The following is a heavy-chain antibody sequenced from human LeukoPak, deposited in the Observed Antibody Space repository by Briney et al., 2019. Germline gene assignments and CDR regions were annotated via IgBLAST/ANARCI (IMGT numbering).Heavy chain of an antibody. CDR2: IIPIFGTA. CDR1: GGTFSSYA. Sequence: EASVKVSCKASGGTFSSYAISWVRQAPGQGLEWMGGIIPIFGTANYAQKFQGRVTITADESTSTAYMELSGLRSEDTAVYYCARTDTAMVNDAFDIWGQGTMVTVSS. V-gene: IGHV1-69*13. J-gene: IGHJ3*02. D-gene: IGHD5-18*01. CDR3: ARTDTAMVNDAFDI.